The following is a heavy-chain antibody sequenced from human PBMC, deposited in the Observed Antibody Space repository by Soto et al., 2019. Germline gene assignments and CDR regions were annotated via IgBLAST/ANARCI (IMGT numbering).Heavy chain of an antibody. CDR1: GFTFSNHA. Sequence: GGSLRLSCAASGFTFSNHAMSWVRQAPGKGLEWVSTISDSGGSTYYADSVKGRFTISRDNSKNTLYLQMNSLRAEDTAVYYCAKRSNTPAAMKSPFDYWGQGTLVTVSS. D-gene: IGHD2-2*01. J-gene: IGHJ4*02. CDR3: AKRSNTPAAMKSPFDY. V-gene: IGHV3-23*01. CDR2: ISDSGGST.